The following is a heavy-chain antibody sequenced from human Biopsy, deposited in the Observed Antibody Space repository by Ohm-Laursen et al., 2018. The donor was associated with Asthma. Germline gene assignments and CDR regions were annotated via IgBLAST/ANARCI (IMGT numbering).Heavy chain of an antibody. CDR3: ARKVAFDV. V-gene: IGHV3-11*01. CDR2: ISSSGNTSTI. CDR1: GFTFGTYD. J-gene: IGHJ3*01. Sequence: SLRLSCTASGFTFGTYDMTWIRQAPGKGLEWVSYISSSGNTSTIYYADSVKGRFTISRDNAKNSVYLQMNSLRAEDTAVYYCARKVAFDVWGQGTLVIVSS.